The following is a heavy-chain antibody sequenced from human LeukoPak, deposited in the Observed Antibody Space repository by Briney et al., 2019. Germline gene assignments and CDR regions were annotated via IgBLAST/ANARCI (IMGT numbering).Heavy chain of an antibody. CDR3: ARDPYNGSYGDDYYYYMDV. J-gene: IGHJ6*03. D-gene: IGHD1-26*01. CDR1: GFTFSNYN. Sequence: GGSLRLSCAASGFTFSNYNMNWVRQTPGKGLEWVSSITRGSIYTFYADSVKGRFTISRDNAKNSLSLQMNSLRAEDTAVYYCARDPYNGSYGDDYYYYMDVWGKGTTVTISS. CDR2: ITRGSIYT. V-gene: IGHV3-21*01.